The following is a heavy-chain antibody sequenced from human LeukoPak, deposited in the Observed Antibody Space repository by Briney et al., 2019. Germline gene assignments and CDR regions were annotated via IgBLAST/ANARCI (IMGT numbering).Heavy chain of an antibody. Sequence: ASVKVSCKASGYTFTGYYMHWVRQAPGQGPEWMGWINPNSGGTIYAQNFQGRVTMTRDTSINSVYMELSRLRSDDTAVYYCARGTGWYSTMDVWGQGTTVTVSS. J-gene: IGHJ6*02. V-gene: IGHV1-2*02. CDR2: INPNSGGT. D-gene: IGHD6-19*01. CDR1: GYTFTGYY. CDR3: ARGTGWYSTMDV.